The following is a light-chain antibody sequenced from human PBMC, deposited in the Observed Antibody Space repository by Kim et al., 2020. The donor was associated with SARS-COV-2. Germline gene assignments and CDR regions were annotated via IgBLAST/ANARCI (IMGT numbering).Light chain of an antibody. Sequence: SPGETATLSCRASQSVSSNVAWCQQKPGQAPRRLIYGASTRATGIPARFSGSGSGTDFTLTISSLQSEDLAVYHCQQYDDWPPWTFGQGTKVDIK. V-gene: IGKV3-15*01. CDR3: QQYDDWPPWT. J-gene: IGKJ1*01. CDR1: QSVSSN. CDR2: GAS.